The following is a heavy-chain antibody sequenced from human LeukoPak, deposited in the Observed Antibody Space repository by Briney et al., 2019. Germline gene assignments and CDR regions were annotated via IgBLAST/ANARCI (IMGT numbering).Heavy chain of an antibody. V-gene: IGHV3-74*01. CDR3: ARTFYSGSSFDL. Sequence: GGSLRLSCAASGFTFSTYWMHRVRQAPGKGLVWVSRINGDGSGTDYADSVKGRFTVSRDNPETTLYLQMNSLRAEDTAVYYCARTFYSGSSFDLWGRGTLVTVSS. D-gene: IGHD1-26*01. CDR1: GFTFSTYW. J-gene: IGHJ2*01. CDR2: INGDGSGT.